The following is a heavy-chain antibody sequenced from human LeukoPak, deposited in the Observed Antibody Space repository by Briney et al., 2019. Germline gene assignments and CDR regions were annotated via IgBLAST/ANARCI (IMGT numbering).Heavy chain of an antibody. CDR1: GFTVSSNS. J-gene: IGHJ4*02. CDR3: ARTKSTLWPAAISDY. CDR2: IYSGGST. Sequence: GGSLRLSCAASGFTVSSNSMSWVRQAPGKGLEWVSVIYSGGSTYYADSVKGRFTISRNNSKNTLYLQMNSLRAEDTAVYYCARTKSTLWPAAISDYWGQGTLVTVSS. V-gene: IGHV3-53*01. D-gene: IGHD2-2*01.